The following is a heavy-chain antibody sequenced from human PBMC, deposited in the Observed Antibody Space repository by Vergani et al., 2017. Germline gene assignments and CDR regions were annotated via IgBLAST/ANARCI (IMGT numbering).Heavy chain of an antibody. D-gene: IGHD6-19*01. CDR2: ISNSSSYI. CDR1: GFTFSSYS. Sequence: EVQLVESGGGLVKPGGSLRLSCAASGFTFSSYSMNWVRQAPGKGLEWVSSISNSSSYIYYADSVKGRFTISRDNAKNSLYLQMNSLRAEDTAVYYCARDLVAGTFDYWGQGTLVTVSS. V-gene: IGHV3-21*01. J-gene: IGHJ4*02. CDR3: ARDLVAGTFDY.